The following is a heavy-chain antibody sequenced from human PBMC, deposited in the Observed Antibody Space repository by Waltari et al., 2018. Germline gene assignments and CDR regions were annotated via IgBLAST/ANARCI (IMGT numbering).Heavy chain of an antibody. Sequence: VQLQESGPSLLKPSENLSLICTVSGGSVSGFYWSWVRQPPGKGLDWIGYIYYTGSTNFNPSLKRPVTMSIDTSKNHFSLKLSSVPAADTAFYYCARGGAGDSEWFHPWGQGTLVTVSS. CDR3: ARGGAGDSEWFHP. D-gene: IGHD2-21*02. J-gene: IGHJ5*02. V-gene: IGHV4-59*02. CDR2: IYYTGST. CDR1: GGSVSGFY.